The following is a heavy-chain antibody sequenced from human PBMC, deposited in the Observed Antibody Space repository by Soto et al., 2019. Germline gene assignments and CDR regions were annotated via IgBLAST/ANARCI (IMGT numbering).Heavy chain of an antibody. Sequence: QVQLVQGGPEVKKPGASVKVSCKTSGYTFTSYGISWVRQAPGQGLEWMGWISTYKGNTNYAQKFQGRVTMTTDTSTSTAYMELRSLRSDDTAVYYCATSSPAFDYWGQGTLVTVSS. CDR2: ISTYKGNT. V-gene: IGHV1-18*01. CDR1: GYTFTSYG. CDR3: ATSSPAFDY. J-gene: IGHJ4*02.